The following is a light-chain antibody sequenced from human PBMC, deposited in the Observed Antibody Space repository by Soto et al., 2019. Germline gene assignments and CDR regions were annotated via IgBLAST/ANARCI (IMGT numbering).Light chain of an antibody. Sequence: EIVLTQSPGTLSLPPGERGTLSCRASQSVSSNYIAWYQQKPGQAPRLLFYGASRRATGIPDRFSGSGSGTDFTLTISRLEPEDFAVYYCQVYDASPMYTFGLGTKLEIK. J-gene: IGKJ2*01. CDR1: QSVSSNY. CDR2: GAS. CDR3: QVYDASPMYT. V-gene: IGKV3-20*01.